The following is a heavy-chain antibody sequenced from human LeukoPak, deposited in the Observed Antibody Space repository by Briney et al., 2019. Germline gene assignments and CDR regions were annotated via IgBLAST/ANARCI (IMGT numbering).Heavy chain of an antibody. CDR2: IKQDGSEK. CDR3: ARDFANSYYFDY. V-gene: IGHV3-7*03. D-gene: IGHD3-3*01. CDR1: GFTFSSYW. J-gene: IGHJ4*02. Sequence: GGSLRLSCAASGFTFSSYWMSWVRQPPGKGLQWVANIKQDGSEKNYVDSVKGRFSISRDNAKNSLYLQMNSLRAEDTAVYYCARDFANSYYFDYWGQGTLVTVSS.